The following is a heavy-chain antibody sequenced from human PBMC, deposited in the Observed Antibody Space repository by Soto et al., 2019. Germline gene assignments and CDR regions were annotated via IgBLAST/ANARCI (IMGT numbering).Heavy chain of an antibody. V-gene: IGHV4-4*02. J-gene: IGHJ4*02. D-gene: IGHD6-6*01. CDR2: INQSGSP. CDR3: ARMSSGSSYFDY. CDR1: SGTISSSNW. Sequence: PSETLSLTCAVSSGTISSSNWWTWVRQPPGKGLEWIGEINQSGSPNYNPSLRSRVTISVDKSKSQFFLKLSSVTAADTAIYYCARMSSGSSYFDYWGQGILVTVSS.